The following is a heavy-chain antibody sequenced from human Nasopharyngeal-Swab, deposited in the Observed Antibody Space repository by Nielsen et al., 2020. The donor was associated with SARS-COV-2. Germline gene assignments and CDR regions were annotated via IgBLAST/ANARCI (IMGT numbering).Heavy chain of an antibody. CDR1: GGTFSSYT. J-gene: IGHJ4*02. CDR2: IIPILGIA. V-gene: IGHV1-69*04. CDR3: ARDRDLYYYDSSGYYYGGSLDY. Sequence: SVKVSCKASGGTFSSYTFAWVRQAPGQGLEWMGRIIPILGIANYAQKFQGRVTITADKSTSTAYMELSSLRSEDTAVYYCARDRDLYYYDSSGYYYGGSLDYWGQGTLVTVSS. D-gene: IGHD3-22*01.